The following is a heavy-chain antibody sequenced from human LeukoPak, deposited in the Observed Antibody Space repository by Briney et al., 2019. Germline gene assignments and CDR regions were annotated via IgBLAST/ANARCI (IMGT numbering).Heavy chain of an antibody. Sequence: ASVKVSCKASGYTFSSHGISWVRQAPGQGLEWMGWINAYNGNTNYAQKLQGRVTMTTDTSTSTAYMELSRLRSDDTAVYYCARAVLLGTDFDYWGQGTLVTISS. D-gene: IGHD5-18*01. J-gene: IGHJ4*02. V-gene: IGHV1-18*01. CDR3: ARAVLLGTDFDY. CDR2: INAYNGNT. CDR1: GYTFSSHG.